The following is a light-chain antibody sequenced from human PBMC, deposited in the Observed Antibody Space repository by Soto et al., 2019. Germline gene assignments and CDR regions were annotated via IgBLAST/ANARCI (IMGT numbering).Light chain of an antibody. Sequence: QSALTQPASVSGSPGQSITISCTGTSSDVGGYNYVSWYQQHPGKAPKLMIYDVSNRPSGVSNRFSGSKSGNTASLTISGLQAEDEADYYCSSYRRSSTFEVFGTGTKVTV. CDR2: DVS. CDR3: SSYRRSSTFEV. V-gene: IGLV2-14*03. J-gene: IGLJ1*01. CDR1: SSDVGGYNY.